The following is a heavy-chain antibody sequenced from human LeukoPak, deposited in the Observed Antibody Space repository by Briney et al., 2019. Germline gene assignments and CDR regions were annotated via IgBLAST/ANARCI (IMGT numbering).Heavy chain of an antibody. D-gene: IGHD5-18*01. V-gene: IGHV4-61*02. CDR3: ARGGRSVGRYSYGSGLGY. Sequence: SETLSLTCTVSGDSISSSNYYWSWIRQPAGQGLEWLGRIDSSGSNNYNPSLKSRVTMSVDTSKNQFSLKLTSVTAADTAVYYCARGGRSVGRYSYGSGLGYWGQGTLGTVSS. J-gene: IGHJ4*02. CDR2: IDSSGSN. CDR1: GDSISSSNYY.